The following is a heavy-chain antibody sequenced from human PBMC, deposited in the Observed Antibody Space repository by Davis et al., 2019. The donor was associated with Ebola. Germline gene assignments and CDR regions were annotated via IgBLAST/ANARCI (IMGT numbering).Heavy chain of an antibody. CDR3: ARVLGFGELFLDY. CDR1: GGSISSGGYY. J-gene: IGHJ4*02. Sequence: PSETLSLTCTVSGGSISSGGYYWSWIRQHPGKGLEWIGYIYYSGSTNYNPSLKSRVTISVDTSKNQFSLKLSSVTAADTAVYYCARVLGFGELFLDYWGQGTLVTVSS. CDR2: IYYSGST. V-gene: IGHV4-31*03. D-gene: IGHD3-10*01.